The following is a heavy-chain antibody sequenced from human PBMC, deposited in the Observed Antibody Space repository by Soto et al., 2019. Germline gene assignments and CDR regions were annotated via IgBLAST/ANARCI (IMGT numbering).Heavy chain of an antibody. D-gene: IGHD1-26*01. CDR3: TRDIGPPSGSNYYYYGMDV. Sequence: PGGSLRLSCTASGFTFGDYAMSWFRQAPGKGLEWVGFIRSKAYGGTTEYAASVKGRFTISRDDSKSIAYLQMNSLKTEDTAVYYCTRDIGPPSGSNYYYYGMDVWGQGTTVTVSS. CDR2: IRSKAYGGTT. J-gene: IGHJ6*02. V-gene: IGHV3-49*03. CDR1: GFTFGDYA.